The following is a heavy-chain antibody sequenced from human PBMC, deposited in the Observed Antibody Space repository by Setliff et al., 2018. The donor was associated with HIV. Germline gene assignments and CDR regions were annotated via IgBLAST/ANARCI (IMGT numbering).Heavy chain of an antibody. Sequence: PGGSLRLSCAASGFAFSDYYMSWIRQAPGKGLEWVSYISSSSSYTNYADSVKGRFTISRDNAKNSLYLQMNSLRAEDTAVYYCARASYYYDSSGWVDYYYYYMDVWGKGTTVTVSS. D-gene: IGHD3-22*01. CDR1: GFAFSDYY. V-gene: IGHV3-11*03. CDR2: ISSSSSYT. CDR3: ARASYYYDSSGWVDYYYYYMDV. J-gene: IGHJ6*03.